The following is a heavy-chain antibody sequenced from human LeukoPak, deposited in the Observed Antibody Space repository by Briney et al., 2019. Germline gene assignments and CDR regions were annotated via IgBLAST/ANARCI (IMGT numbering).Heavy chain of an antibody. D-gene: IGHD4-23*01. CDR2: IYTSGST. Sequence: PSETLSLTCTVSGGSISSYYWSWIRQPAGKGLEWIGRIYTSGSTNYNPSLKSRVTMSVDTSKNQFSLRLHSVTAADTAVYYCARENYGGNSLNYYCGIDVWGQGTTVTVSS. CDR1: GGSISSYY. V-gene: IGHV4-4*07. J-gene: IGHJ6*02. CDR3: ARENYGGNSLNYYCGIDV.